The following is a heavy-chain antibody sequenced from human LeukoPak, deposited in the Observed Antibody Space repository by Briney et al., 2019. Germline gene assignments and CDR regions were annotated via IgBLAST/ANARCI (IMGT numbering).Heavy chain of an antibody. CDR3: ARDQNSGYGFDY. V-gene: IGHV3-23*01. Sequence: GGSLRLSCAASGFTFINYAMSWVRQAPGKGLEWVSRIGVSGASTDYADSVKGRFTISRDNSNNTLYLQMNSLRAEDTAVYYCARDQNSGYGFDYWGQGTLVTVSS. CDR1: GFTFINYA. CDR2: IGVSGAST. J-gene: IGHJ4*02. D-gene: IGHD5-12*01.